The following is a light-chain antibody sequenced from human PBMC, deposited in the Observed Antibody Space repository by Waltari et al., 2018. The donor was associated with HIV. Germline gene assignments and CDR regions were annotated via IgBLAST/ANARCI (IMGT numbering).Light chain of an antibody. V-gene: IGLV2-14*01. CDR3: SSFASQGTLM. J-gene: IGLJ3*02. Sequence: SLAVSLGERATITCTGFRHPIDFYNFVSWYQQHPGKAPQLILYPVSGRPSGVSSRFSGSKSGVTASLTISGLQAEDEATYFCSSFASQGTLMFGGGTKLTVL. CDR2: PVS. CDR1: RHPIDFYNF.